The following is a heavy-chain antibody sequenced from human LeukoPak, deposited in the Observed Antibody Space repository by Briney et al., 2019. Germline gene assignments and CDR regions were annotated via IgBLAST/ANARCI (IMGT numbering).Heavy chain of an antibody. CDR3: ARVMDTGYGGKLLGYYYYMDV. Sequence: SETLSLTCAVYGGSFSGYYWSWIRQPPGKGLEWIGEINHSGSTNYNPSLKSRVTISVDTSKSQFSLKLSSVTAADTAVYYCARVMDTGYGGKLLGYYYYMDVWGKGTTVTVSS. CDR1: GGSFSGYY. J-gene: IGHJ6*03. CDR2: INHSGST. V-gene: IGHV4-34*01. D-gene: IGHD4/OR15-4a*01.